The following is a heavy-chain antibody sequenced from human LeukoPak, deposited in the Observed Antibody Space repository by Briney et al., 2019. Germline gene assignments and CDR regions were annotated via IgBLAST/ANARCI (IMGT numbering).Heavy chain of an antibody. J-gene: IGHJ4*02. V-gene: IGHV1-69*13. CDR2: IIPISGTS. CDR3: ATYCSSANCYIWGYYFDS. CDR1: GGTFSRYA. D-gene: IGHD2-2*01. Sequence: GASVKVSCKASGGTFSRYAISWVRQAPGQGLEWMGGIIPISGTSNYAQKFQGRVTITADESTSTAYTELSSLRSEDTAMYYCATYCSSANCYIWGYYFDSWGQGTLVTVSS.